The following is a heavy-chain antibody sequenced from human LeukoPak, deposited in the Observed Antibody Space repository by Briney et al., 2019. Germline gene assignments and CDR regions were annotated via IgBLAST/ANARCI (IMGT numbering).Heavy chain of an antibody. CDR2: FDPEDGET. CDR3: ATSSGWYFRIFDY. J-gene: IGHJ4*02. D-gene: IGHD6-19*01. CDR1: GYTLTELS. V-gene: IGHV1-24*01. Sequence: ASVKVSCKVSGYTLTELSMHWVRQAPGKGLEWMGGFDPEDGETIYAQEFQGRVTMTEDTSTDTAYMELSSLRSEDTAVYYCATSSGWYFRIFDYWGQGTLVTVSS.